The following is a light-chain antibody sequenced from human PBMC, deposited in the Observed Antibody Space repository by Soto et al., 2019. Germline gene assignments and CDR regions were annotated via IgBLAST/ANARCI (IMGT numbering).Light chain of an antibody. J-gene: IGKJ1*01. CDR2: KAS. V-gene: IGKV1-5*03. CDR3: QQYNTYPRT. CDR1: QSISSW. Sequence: DIQMTQFPSTLPASVGDRVTITCRASQSISSWLAWYQQKPGKAPKLLIYKASSLESGVPSRFSGSGSGTEFTLTISSLQPDDFATYYCQQYNTYPRTFGQGTKVDNK.